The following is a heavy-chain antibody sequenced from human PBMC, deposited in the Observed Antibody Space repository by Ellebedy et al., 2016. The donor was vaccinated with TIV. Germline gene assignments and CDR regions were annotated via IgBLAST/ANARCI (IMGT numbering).Heavy chain of an antibody. Sequence: ASVKVSCXASGGYFINYLITWVRQAPGQGLEWVGGIIPVFGSANYAQKFQGRVTITADESTSTAYMELSSLKSEDTAVYYCARVGRGLEGTSGIFYDYWGQGTLVTVSS. CDR2: IIPVFGSA. J-gene: IGHJ4*02. V-gene: IGHV1-69*13. CDR3: ARVGRGLEGTSGIFYDY. CDR1: GGYFINYL. D-gene: IGHD3-10*01.